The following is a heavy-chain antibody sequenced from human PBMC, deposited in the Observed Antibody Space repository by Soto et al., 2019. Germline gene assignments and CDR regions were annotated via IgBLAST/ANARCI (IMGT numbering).Heavy chain of an antibody. CDR3: ARDRSSSWYNGTFYFDS. J-gene: IGHJ4*02. CDR1: GGTFTTYD. D-gene: IGHD6-19*01. CDR2: IIPLFDAT. V-gene: IGHV1-69*06. Sequence: QVQLVQSGAEVRKPGSSVKVSCKASGGTFTTYDISWVRQAPGQGLEWMGGIIPLFDATKYGQKFQGRVTMTAEKATGTGYMELSSLRSEDTAMYYCARDRSSSWYNGTFYFDSWGQGTLVTVSS.